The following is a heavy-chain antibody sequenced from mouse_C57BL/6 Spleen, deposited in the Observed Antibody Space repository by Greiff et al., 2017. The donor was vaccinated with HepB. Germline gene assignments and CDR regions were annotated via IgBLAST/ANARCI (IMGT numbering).Heavy chain of an antibody. D-gene: IGHD6-1*01. V-gene: IGHV5-6*02. CDR2: ISSGGSYT. J-gene: IGHJ2*01. Sequence: EVMLVESGGDLVKPGGSLKLSCAASGFTFSSYGMSWVRQTPDKRLEWVATISSGGSYTYYPDSVKGRFTISRDNAKNTLYLQMSSLKSEDTAMYYCASPASHFDYWGQGTTLTVSS. CDR1: GFTFSSYG. CDR3: ASPASHFDY.